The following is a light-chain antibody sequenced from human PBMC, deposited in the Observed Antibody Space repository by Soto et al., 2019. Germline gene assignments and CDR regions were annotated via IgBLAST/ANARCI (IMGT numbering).Light chain of an antibody. CDR2: HAS. V-gene: IGKV3-11*01. Sequence: EIVLTQSPATLSLSPGERATLSCRASQSVSDSLAWFQHKPGQAPRLLIFHASSRAAGTPARFSGSGSGTDFSLTIISLEPEDFAVYYCQHRSNWPQTFGQGTRVEFK. J-gene: IGKJ1*01. CDR1: QSVSDS. CDR3: QHRSNWPQT.